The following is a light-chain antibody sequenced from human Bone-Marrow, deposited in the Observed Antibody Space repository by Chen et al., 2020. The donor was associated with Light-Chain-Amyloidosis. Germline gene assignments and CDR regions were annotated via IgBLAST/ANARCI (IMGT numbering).Light chain of an antibody. Sequence: DIQMTQSPSTLSASVGDTVTLTCRASQSVDTWLAWYQQKPGRAPKLLIFKASNLEGGVPSRFSGTGSGTDFTLTITSLQSDDFATYHCQQYASYSRTFGQGTKVEV. V-gene: IGKV1-5*03. J-gene: IGKJ1*01. CDR1: QSVDTW. CDR2: KAS. CDR3: QQYASYSRT.